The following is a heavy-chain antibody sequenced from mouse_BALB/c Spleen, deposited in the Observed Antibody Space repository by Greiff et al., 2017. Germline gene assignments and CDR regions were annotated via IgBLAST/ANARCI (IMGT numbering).Heavy chain of an antibody. Sequence: EVQLQQSGPSLVKPSQSLSLTCSATGYSITSGYWNWIRKFPGNKLEYMGYISYSGSTYYNPSLKSRISITRDTSKNQYYLQLNSVTTEDTATYYCARREGYGDYFDYWGQGTTLTVSS. V-gene: IGHV3-8*02. CDR1: GYSITSGY. D-gene: IGHD1-1*02. J-gene: IGHJ2*01. CDR2: ISYSGST. CDR3: ARREGYGDYFDY.